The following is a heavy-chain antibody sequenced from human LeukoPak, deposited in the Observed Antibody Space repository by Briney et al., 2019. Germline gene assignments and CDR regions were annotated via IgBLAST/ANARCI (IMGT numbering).Heavy chain of an antibody. Sequence: SVKVSCKASGVTFSSYTIIWVRQAPGQGLEWMGRIIPILGIANYAQKFQGRVTITADKSTSTAYMELSSLGSEDTAVYYCAISYYYDSSGYYLLLSDYWGQGTLVTVSS. V-gene: IGHV1-69*02. J-gene: IGHJ4*02. CDR1: GVTFSSYT. D-gene: IGHD3-22*01. CDR3: AISYYYDSSGYYLLLSDY. CDR2: IIPILGIA.